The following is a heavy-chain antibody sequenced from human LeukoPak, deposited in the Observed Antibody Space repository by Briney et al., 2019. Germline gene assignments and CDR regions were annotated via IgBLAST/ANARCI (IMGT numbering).Heavy chain of an antibody. CDR3: ATGYYGSGSYSENDY. D-gene: IGHD3-10*01. J-gene: IGHJ4*02. V-gene: IGHV1-24*01. CDR1: GYTLTELS. CDR2: FDPEDGET. Sequence: ASVKVSCKVSGYTLTELSMHWVRQAPGKGLEWMGGFDPEDGETIYAQKFQGRVTMTEDTSTDTAYMELSSLRSEDTAVYYCATGYYGSGSYSENDYWGQGTLVTVSS.